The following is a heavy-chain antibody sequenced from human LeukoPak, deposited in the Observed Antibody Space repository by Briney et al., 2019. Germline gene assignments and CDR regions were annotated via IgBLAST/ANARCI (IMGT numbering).Heavy chain of an antibody. CDR1: GFTFRNYW. D-gene: IGHD2-2*01. CDR3: ARDARPYCSSSSCCGYYFDY. J-gene: IGHJ4*02. CDR2: INSDGSTT. V-gene: IGHV3-74*01. Sequence: GGSLRLSCVASGFTFRNYWMNWVRQAPGKGLVWVSRINSDGSTTNSADSVKDRFTISRDNAKNTLYLQMNSLRAEDTAVYYCARDARPYCSSSSCCGYYFDYWGQGTLVTVSS.